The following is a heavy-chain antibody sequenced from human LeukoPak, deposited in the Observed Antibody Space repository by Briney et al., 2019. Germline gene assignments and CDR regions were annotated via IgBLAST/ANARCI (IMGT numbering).Heavy chain of an antibody. Sequence: SETLSLTCTVSGGSIGTYSWNWIRQPPGKGLEWIGYIYYSGTTNYNPSLRSRVTISVDTSKNQFSLKLSSVTAADTAVYYCARGVYIAAAQYAYWGQGTLVTVSS. CDR3: ARGVYIAAAQYAY. V-gene: IGHV4-59*01. J-gene: IGHJ4*02. D-gene: IGHD6-13*01. CDR1: GGSIGTYS. CDR2: IYYSGTT.